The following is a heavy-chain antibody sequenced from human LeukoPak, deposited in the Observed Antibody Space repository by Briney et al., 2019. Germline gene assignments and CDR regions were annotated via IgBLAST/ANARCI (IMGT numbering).Heavy chain of an antibody. CDR2: IRYDGSNK. CDR3: AKDPTSVAGSLFDY. V-gene: IGHV3-30*02. J-gene: IGHJ4*02. Sequence: GGSLRLSCAASGFTFSSYGMHWVRQAPGKGLERVAFIRYDGSNKYYADSVKGRFTISRDNSKNTLYLQMNSLRAEDTAVYYCAKDPTSVAGSLFDYWGQGTLVTVSS. D-gene: IGHD6-19*01. CDR1: GFTFSSYG.